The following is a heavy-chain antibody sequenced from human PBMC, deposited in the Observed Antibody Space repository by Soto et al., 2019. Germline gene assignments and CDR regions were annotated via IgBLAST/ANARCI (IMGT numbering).Heavy chain of an antibody. CDR3: ASDLVGASDSYGLDV. CDR1: GFTFSNYG. Sequence: GGSLRLCCAASGFTFSNYGMHWVRQAPGKGLEWVAIIWHDGNNKYYADSVRGRFIISRDNSKNRLYLQMNSLRAEDTAVYYCASDLVGASDSYGLDVWGQGTPVTVSS. J-gene: IGHJ6*02. D-gene: IGHD1-26*01. V-gene: IGHV3-33*01. CDR2: IWHDGNNK.